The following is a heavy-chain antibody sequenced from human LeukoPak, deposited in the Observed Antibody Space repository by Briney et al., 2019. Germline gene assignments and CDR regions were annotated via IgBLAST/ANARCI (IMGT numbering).Heavy chain of an antibody. Sequence: SETLSLTCTVSGGSISSSSYYWGWIRQPPGKGLEWIGYIYTSGSTNYNPSLKSRVTISAGTSKNQFSLKLSSVTAADTAVYYCARQGLGYANAFDIWGQGTMVTVSS. D-gene: IGHD5-12*01. CDR2: IYTSGST. V-gene: IGHV4-61*05. CDR3: ARQGLGYANAFDI. CDR1: GGSISSSSYY. J-gene: IGHJ3*02.